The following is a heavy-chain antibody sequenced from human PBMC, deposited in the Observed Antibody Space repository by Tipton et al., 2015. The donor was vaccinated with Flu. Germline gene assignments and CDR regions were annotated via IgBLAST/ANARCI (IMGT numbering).Heavy chain of an antibody. D-gene: IGHD2-21*01. Sequence: SLRLSCTASGITFSSYAMSWVRQAPGKGLEWVSSIVRSGTTTYYADSVKGRFSISRDNSKNTLYLQMDSLRAEDTAVYYCVRQIGGGDCYWGQGTLVIVSS. J-gene: IGHJ4*02. CDR2: IVRSGTTT. CDR1: GITFSSYA. CDR3: VRQIGGGDCY. V-gene: IGHV3-23*01.